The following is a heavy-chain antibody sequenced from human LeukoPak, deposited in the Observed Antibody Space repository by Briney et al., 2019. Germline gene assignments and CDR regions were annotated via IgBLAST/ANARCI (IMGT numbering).Heavy chain of an antibody. D-gene: IGHD3-22*01. CDR2: IYYSGST. CDR3: ARFDSSGYYRPRYFDL. CDR1: GGSISSGGYY. J-gene: IGHJ2*01. Sequence: PSETLSLTCTVSGGSISSGGYYWSWIRQPPGKGLEWIGYIYYSGSTNYNPSLKSRVTISVDTSKNQFSLKLSSVTAADTAVYYCARFDSSGYYRPRYFDLWGRGTLVTVSS. V-gene: IGHV4-61*08.